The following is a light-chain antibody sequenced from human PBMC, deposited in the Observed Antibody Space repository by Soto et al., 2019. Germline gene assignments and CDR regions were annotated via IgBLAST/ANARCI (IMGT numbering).Light chain of an antibody. CDR2: KAS. J-gene: IGKJ1*01. CDR1: QSINNW. V-gene: IGKV1-5*03. Sequence: DIQMTQSPSSLSASVGDRVTITCRASQSINNWLAWYQQKPGKAPKVLIYKASSFESGVPSRFGGSGSGTVFTLTINSLPHDDVETYYCQQCNSYFRTFGQGTKVEIK. CDR3: QQCNSYFRT.